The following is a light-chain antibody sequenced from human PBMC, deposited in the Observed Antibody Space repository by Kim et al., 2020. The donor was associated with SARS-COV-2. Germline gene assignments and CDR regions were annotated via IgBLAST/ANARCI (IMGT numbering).Light chain of an antibody. J-gene: IGKJ2*03. CDR3: QQYNNWPPEYS. Sequence: IVMTQSPGTLSVSPGGRATLSCRSSQSVGINLAWYQQKIGQPPRLLISGASTRATGIPARFSGSGSETEFTLTISSLQSEDFAVYYCQQYNNWPPEYSFGQGTKLEI. V-gene: IGKV3-15*01. CDR1: QSVGIN. CDR2: GAS.